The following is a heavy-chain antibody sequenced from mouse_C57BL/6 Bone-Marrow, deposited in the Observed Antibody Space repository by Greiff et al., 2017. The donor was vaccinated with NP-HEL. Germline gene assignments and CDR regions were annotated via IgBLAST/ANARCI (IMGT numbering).Heavy chain of an antibody. Sequence: VHLVESGPELVKPGASVKLSCKASGYTFTSYDINWVKQRPGQGLEWIGWIYPRDGSTKHNEKFKGKATLTVDTSSSTAYMELHSLTSEDSAVYFCARWGTGFAYWGQGTLVTVSA. D-gene: IGHD2-14*01. V-gene: IGHV1-85*01. J-gene: IGHJ3*01. CDR1: GYTFTSYD. CDR3: ARWGTGFAY. CDR2: IYPRDGST.